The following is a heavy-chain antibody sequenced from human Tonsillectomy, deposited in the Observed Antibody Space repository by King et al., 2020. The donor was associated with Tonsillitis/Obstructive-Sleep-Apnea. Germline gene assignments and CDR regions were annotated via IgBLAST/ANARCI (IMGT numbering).Heavy chain of an antibody. CDR1: GGSFSAYY. J-gene: IGHJ4*02. Sequence: VQFQQWGAGLLKPSETLSLTCAVYGGSFSAYYWSWIRQPPGKGLEWIGEINHSGSTKYNPSLKSRVIISLDTSKNQFSLRLSSVTAADTAVYYCARGDLLTGYYASTDFDYWGQGTLVTVSS. CDR3: ARGDLLTGYYASTDFDY. V-gene: IGHV4-34*01. CDR2: INHSGST. D-gene: IGHD3-9*01.